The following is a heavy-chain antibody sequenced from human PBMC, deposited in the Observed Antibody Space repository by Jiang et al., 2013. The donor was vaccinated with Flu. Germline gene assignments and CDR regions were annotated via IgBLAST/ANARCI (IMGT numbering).Heavy chain of an antibody. CDR2: MNPNSGNT. D-gene: IGHD6-19*01. J-gene: IGHJ4*02. CDR3: ARGGYSSGWN. Sequence: WMNPNSGNTGYAQKFQGRVTMTRNTSISTAYMELSSLRSEDTAVYYCARGGYSSGWNWGQGTLVTVSS. V-gene: IGHV1-8*01.